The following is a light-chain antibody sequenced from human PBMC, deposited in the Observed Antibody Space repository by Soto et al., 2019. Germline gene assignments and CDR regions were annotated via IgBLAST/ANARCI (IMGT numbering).Light chain of an antibody. CDR2: DAS. J-gene: IGKJ4*01. V-gene: IGKV1-33*01. CDR3: QQYDDSPHD. CDR1: QDIGNY. Sequence: DLQMTQSPSALSASVGDRVTITCQASQDIGNYVNWYQQKSGKAPRLLIYDASTLETGVPSRFTGGGSGTEFTFTITSLQPEDVATYYCQQYDDSPHDFGGGTKVEIK.